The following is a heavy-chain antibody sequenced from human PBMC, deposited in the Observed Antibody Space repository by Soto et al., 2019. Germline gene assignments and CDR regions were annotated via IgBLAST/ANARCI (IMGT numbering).Heavy chain of an antibody. V-gene: IGHV4-30-4*01. J-gene: IGHJ4*02. CDR3: ARDRIKNYGGNSVFYYFDY. CDR1: GGSISSGDYY. CDR2: IYYSGST. D-gene: IGHD4-17*01. Sequence: SETLSLTCTVSGGSISSGDYYWSWIRQPPGKGLEWIGYIYYSGSTYYNPSLKSRVTISVDTSKNQFSLKLSSVTAADTAVYYFARDRIKNYGGNSVFYYFDYWGQGTLVTVSS.